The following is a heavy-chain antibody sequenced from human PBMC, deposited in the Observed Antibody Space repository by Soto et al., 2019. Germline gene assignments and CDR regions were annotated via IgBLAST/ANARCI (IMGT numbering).Heavy chain of an antibody. CDR3: ARLVVVAPVANA. J-gene: IGHJ5*02. Sequence: SETLSLTCSVSGGSINYNSYYWGWIRQPPGKGLEWVGGIFYTGTTYYSPSLKDRVAISADTSKNSFSLNLTSVTAAVTAVYFCARLVVVAPVANAWGQGTLVTVSS. V-gene: IGHV4-39*02. D-gene: IGHD2-15*01. CDR2: IFYTGTT. CDR1: GGSINYNSYY.